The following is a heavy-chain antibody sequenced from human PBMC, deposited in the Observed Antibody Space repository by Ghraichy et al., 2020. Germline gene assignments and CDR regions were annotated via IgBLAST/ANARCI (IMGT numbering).Heavy chain of an antibody. J-gene: IGHJ3*02. Sequence: LSLTCAVSGFTFGRYWMTWVRQAPGKGLECVANIKHDGSEKYYVDSVKGRFTISRDNAKNSLHLQMNSLRAEDTAVYYCARDLWVTAPGIWGQGTMVTVSS. D-gene: IGHD2-21*02. V-gene: IGHV3-7*01. CDR3: ARDLWVTAPGI. CDR2: IKHDGSEK. CDR1: GFTFGRYW.